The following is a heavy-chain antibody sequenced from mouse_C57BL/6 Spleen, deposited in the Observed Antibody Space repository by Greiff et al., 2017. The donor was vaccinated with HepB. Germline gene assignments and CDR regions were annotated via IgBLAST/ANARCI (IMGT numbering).Heavy chain of an antibody. CDR3: ARGTQTTYAMDY. D-gene: IGHD3-2*02. CDR1: GYTFTSYW. CDR2: INPSNGGT. J-gene: IGHJ4*01. Sequence: QVQLQQPGTELVKPGASVKLSCKASGYTFTSYWMHWVKQRPGQGLEWIGNINPSNGGTNYNEKFKSKATLTADKSSSTAYMQLSSLTSEDSAVYYCARGTQTTYAMDYWGQGTSVTVSS. V-gene: IGHV1-53*01.